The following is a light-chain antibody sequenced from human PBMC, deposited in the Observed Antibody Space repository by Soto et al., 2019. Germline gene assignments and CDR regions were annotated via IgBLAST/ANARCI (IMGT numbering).Light chain of an antibody. CDR1: QGISNY. J-gene: IGKJ1*01. CDR3: IQHYTYTRT. CDR2: AAS. Sequence: IIQSPSSVSKSAAPRVTTTFSLIQGISNYLAWFQQKPGKVPKRLIYAASSLQSGVPSRFSGSGSGTEFTLTISSLQPEDFATYYCIQHYTYTRTFGKGTSVDIK. V-gene: IGKV1-17*03.